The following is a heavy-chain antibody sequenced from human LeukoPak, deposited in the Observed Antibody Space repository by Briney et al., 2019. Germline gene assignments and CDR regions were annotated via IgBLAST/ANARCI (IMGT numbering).Heavy chain of an antibody. J-gene: IGHJ5*02. Sequence: SETLSLTCTVSGGSISSGSYYWSWIRQPAGEGLEWIGHIYISGSTNYNPSLKSRVTISVDTSKNQFSLNLRSVTAADTAVYYCAREQKRRWGPVHWFDPWGQGTLVTVSS. D-gene: IGHD5-24*01. CDR3: AREQKRRWGPVHWFDP. CDR2: IYISGST. CDR1: GGSISSGSYY. V-gene: IGHV4-61*09.